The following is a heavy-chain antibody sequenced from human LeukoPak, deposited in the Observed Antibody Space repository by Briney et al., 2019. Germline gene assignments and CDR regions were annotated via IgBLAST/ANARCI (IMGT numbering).Heavy chain of an antibody. CDR1: GFTFSTYP. V-gene: IGHV3-23*01. J-gene: IGHJ2*01. CDR3: AKSKIVQGRGYFDL. Sequence: GGSLRLSCTASGFTFSTYPLTWVRQAPGKGPEWVSTIGTSGDTYYADSVKGRFTISRDNSNNALYLHMNSLRAEDAAVYYCAKSKIVQGRGYFDLWGRSTLVTVSS. D-gene: IGHD1-26*01. CDR2: IGTSGDT.